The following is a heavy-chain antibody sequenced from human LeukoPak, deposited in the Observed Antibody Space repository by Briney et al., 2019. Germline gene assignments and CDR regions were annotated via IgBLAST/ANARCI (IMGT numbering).Heavy chain of an antibody. J-gene: IGHJ3*02. Sequence: SQTLSLTCTVSGGSISSGSYYWSWIRQPAGKGLEWIGRIYTSGSTNYNPSLKSRVTISVDTSKNQFSLKLSSVTAADTAVYYSGASMVAATGDDAFDIWGQGTMVTVSS. CDR2: IYTSGST. CDR1: GGSISSGSYY. CDR3: GASMVAATGDDAFDI. V-gene: IGHV4-61*02. D-gene: IGHD2-15*01.